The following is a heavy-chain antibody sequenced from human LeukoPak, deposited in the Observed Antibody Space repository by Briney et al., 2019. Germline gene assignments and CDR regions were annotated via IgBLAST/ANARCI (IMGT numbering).Heavy chain of an antibody. CDR3: ARTTEGGYTYNYFYYYYMDV. V-gene: IGHV4-61*05. Sequence: SETLSLTCTVSGGFISSTSHFSAWIRQPPGKGLEWIGYIYYSGSTNYNPSLKSRISISVDTSKNQFSLKLSSVTAADTAVYYCARTTEGGYTYNYFYYYYMDVWGKGTTVTISS. D-gene: IGHD5-18*01. CDR2: IYYSGST. CDR1: GGFISSTSHF. J-gene: IGHJ6*03.